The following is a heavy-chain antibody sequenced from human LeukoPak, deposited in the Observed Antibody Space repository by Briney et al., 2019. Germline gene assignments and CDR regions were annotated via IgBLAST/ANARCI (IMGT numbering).Heavy chain of an antibody. V-gene: IGHV4-34*01. J-gene: IGHJ4*02. CDR3: ARGPEWMVRGQDY. CDR1: GGSFSGYY. D-gene: IGHD3-10*01. Sequence: SETLSLTCAGYGGSFSGYYWSWIRQPPGKGLEWIGEINHSGSTNYNPSLKSRVTISVDTSKNQFFLKLSSVTAADTAVYYCARGPEWMVRGQDYWGQGTLVTVSS. CDR2: INHSGST.